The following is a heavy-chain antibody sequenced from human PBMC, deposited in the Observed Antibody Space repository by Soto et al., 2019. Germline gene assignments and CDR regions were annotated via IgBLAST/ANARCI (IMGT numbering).Heavy chain of an antibody. V-gene: IGHV3-23*01. CDR3: ARDWAFVVVPAEDWFDP. J-gene: IGHJ5*02. CDR1: GFTFSSYS. D-gene: IGHD2-2*01. Sequence: EVQLLESGGGLVQPGGSLRLSCAASGFTFSSYSMSWVRQAPGKGLEWVSGFSTGGDGGTTYYADSVKGRFTISRDKAKNSLYLQMNSLRAEDTAVYYCARDWAFVVVPAEDWFDPWGQGTLVTVSS. CDR2: TGGDGGTT.